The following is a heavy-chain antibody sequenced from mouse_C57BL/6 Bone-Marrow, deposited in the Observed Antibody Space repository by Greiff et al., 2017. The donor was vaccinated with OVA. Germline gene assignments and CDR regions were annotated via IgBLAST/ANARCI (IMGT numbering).Heavy chain of an antibody. D-gene: IGHD1-1*02. Sequence: EVQLQQSGAELVKPGASVKLSCTASGFTITAYYIQWMKQTHEKSLEWIGKFHPDNDDTKYPAKFQGKATLTVEKSSNTAYLQLSRLTSDDTAVYYCEIYGYYFDYWGQGTTLTVSS. CDR3: EIYGYYFDY. CDR1: GFTITAYY. V-gene: IGHV14-2*01. J-gene: IGHJ2*01. CDR2: FHPDNDDT.